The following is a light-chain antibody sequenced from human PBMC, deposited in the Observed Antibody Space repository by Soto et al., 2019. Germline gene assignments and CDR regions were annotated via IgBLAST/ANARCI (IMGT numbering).Light chain of an antibody. CDR2: KAS. V-gene: IGKV1-5*03. CDR3: KQYHDWPRM. J-gene: IGKJ1*01. CDR1: QRISSW. Sequence: DIQMTQSPSTLSASVGDRVTITCRASQRISSWLAWYQQKQGKAPKLLIYKASSLESGVPSRFSGSGSGTEFTLSFSSLQPDDIAVYYCKQYHDWPRMFGQGTKM.